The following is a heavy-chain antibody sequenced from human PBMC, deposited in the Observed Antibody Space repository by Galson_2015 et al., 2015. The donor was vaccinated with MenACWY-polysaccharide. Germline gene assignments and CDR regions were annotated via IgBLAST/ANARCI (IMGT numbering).Heavy chain of an antibody. Sequence: SVKVSCKASGYSFTGYYMHWVRQAPGQGLEWMGWINPNSGATNYAQKFQGRVTMTRDTSISTAYMDLSRLTSDDTAVYYCAITPRKYSSGLDAENCWGQGPLVTVSA. J-gene: IGHJ4*02. CDR3: AITPRKYSSGLDAENC. V-gene: IGHV1-2*02. D-gene: IGHD6-19*01. CDR1: GYSFTGYY. CDR2: INPNSGAT.